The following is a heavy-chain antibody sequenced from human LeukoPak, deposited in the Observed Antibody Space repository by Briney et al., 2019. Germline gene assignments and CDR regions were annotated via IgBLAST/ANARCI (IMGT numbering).Heavy chain of an antibody. V-gene: IGHV3-23*01. CDR1: GFTFSSYA. D-gene: IGHD6-13*01. J-gene: IGHJ6*02. CDR3: AKDDYSSWGDYYYGRDV. Sequence: GGSLRLSCAASGFTFSSYAMSWVRQAPGKGLEWVSAISGSGGSTYYADSVKGRFTISRDNSKNTLYLQMNSLRAEDTAVYYCAKDDYSSWGDYYYGRDVWGQGTTVTVSS. CDR2: ISGSGGST.